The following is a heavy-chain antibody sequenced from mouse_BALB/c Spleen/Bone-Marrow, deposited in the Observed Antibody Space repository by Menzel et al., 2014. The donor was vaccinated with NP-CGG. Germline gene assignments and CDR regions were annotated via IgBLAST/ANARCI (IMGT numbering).Heavy chain of an antibody. V-gene: IGHV5-12-2*01. D-gene: IGHD2-14*01. CDR3: TRHGEVRRFYYALDY. J-gene: IGHJ4*01. Sequence: GKLMESGGGLVQPGGSLKLSCTASGFTFSSYSMSWVRQTPEKRLEWVAYISNGGGSTYYPDAVKGRFTISRDNAKNSLYLQMSSLKSEDTAMYYCTRHGEVRRFYYALDYWGQGTSVTVSS. CDR2: ISNGGGST. CDR1: GFTFSSYS.